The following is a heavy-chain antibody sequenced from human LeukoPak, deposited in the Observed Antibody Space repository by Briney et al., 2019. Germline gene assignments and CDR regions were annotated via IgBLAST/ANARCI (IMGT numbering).Heavy chain of an antibody. J-gene: IGHJ4*02. V-gene: IGHV1-69*05. Sequence: ASVKVSCKASGYTFTSYGISWVRQAPGQGLEWMGRIIPIFGTANYAQKFQGRVTITTDESTSTAYMELSSLRSEDTAVYYCARAKRRSYDYFDYWGQGTLVTVSS. D-gene: IGHD1-26*01. CDR3: ARAKRRSYDYFDY. CDR2: IIPIFGTA. CDR1: GYTFTSYG.